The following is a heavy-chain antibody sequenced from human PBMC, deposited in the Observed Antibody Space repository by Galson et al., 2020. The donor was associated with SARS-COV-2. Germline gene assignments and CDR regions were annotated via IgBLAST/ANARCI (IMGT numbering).Heavy chain of an antibody. CDR1: GYSISSNYY. D-gene: IGHD3-3*01. V-gene: IGHV4-38-2*02. Sequence: SETLSLTCTVSGYSISSNYYWGWIRQPPGKGLEWTGKIPHSGIYSNASLKSRITISMDTSQNQFSLELSSVTAADTAIYYCARELRVVIDTNFDYYMDVWGRGSMVTVSS. CDR2: IPHSGI. CDR3: ARELRVVIDTNFDYYMDV. J-gene: IGHJ6*03.